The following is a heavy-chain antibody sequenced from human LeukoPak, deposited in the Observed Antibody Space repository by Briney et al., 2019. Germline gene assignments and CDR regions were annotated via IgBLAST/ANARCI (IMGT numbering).Heavy chain of an antibody. CDR2: TYYRSKWYN. D-gene: IGHD6-19*01. J-gene: IGHJ5*02. V-gene: IGHV6-1*01. CDR1: GDSVSSNSAA. Sequence: SQTLSLTCAISGDSVSSNSAAWNWIRQSPSRGLEWLGRTYYRSKWYNDYAVSVKSRITINPDTSKNQFSLQLSSVTAADTAVYYCARGRAVADNSVNWFDPWGQGTLVTVSS. CDR3: ARGRAVADNSVNWFDP.